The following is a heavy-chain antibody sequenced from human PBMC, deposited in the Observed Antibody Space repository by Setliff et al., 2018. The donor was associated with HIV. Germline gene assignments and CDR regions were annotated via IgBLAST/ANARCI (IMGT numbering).Heavy chain of an antibody. CDR3: ARGRVLEWLLNH. J-gene: IGHJ4*02. CDR1: GFNVEKSG. Sequence: GGPLRLSCEASGFNVEKSGMHWIRQAPGKGLEWVAVMYYDGVTTYYADSVKGRFTISRDGSKNMIFLQMNSLRVDDTAVYYCARGRVLEWLLNHWGQGTRVTVSS. D-gene: IGHD3-3*01. CDR2: MYYDGVTT. V-gene: IGHV3-30*12.